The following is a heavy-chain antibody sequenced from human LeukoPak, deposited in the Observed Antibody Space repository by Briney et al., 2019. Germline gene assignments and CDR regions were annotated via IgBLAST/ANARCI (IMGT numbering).Heavy chain of an antibody. Sequence: GGSLRLSCAASGFTFGSYGMHWVRQAPGKGLEWVATIWYDGSNKYYADSVKGRITISRDNSKNTLYLQMNSLRAEDTAVYYCATVRGCGGDCYYIDYWGQGTLVTVSS. CDR1: GFTFGSYG. J-gene: IGHJ4*02. V-gene: IGHV3-33*01. CDR2: IWYDGSNK. D-gene: IGHD2-21*02. CDR3: ATVRGCGGDCYYIDY.